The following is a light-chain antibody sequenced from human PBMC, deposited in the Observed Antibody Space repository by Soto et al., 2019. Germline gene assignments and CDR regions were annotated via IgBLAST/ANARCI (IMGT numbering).Light chain of an antibody. V-gene: IGKV1-39*01. CDR1: QSISSS. Sequence: DIQMTQSPSSLSASVGDRVTITCRTSQSISSSLNWYQQKPGQAPNLLIYAASSLQSGVPFRFSGSGSGTDFTLTINSLQPEDVATYYCQQSYGTPLFTFGPGTTVDIK. CDR2: AAS. CDR3: QQSYGTPLFT. J-gene: IGKJ3*01.